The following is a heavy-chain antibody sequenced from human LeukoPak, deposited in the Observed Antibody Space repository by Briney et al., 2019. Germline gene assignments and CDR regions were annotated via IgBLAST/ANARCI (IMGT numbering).Heavy chain of an antibody. D-gene: IGHD6-13*01. CDR1: GFTFSDYY. CDR3: ATGKRQLDY. V-gene: IGHV3-11*01. CDR2: ISSRASTT. Sequence: GGSLRLSCAASGFTFSDYYMSWIRQAPGQGLEWVSYISSRASTTYYADSVKGRFTISRDNANNSMYLQMSSLRTEDTAVYYYATGKRQLDYWGQGTLVTVSS. J-gene: IGHJ4*02.